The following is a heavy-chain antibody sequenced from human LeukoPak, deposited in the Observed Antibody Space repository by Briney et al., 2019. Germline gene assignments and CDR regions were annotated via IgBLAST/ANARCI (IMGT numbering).Heavy chain of an antibody. CDR1: GGSISSGGYS. CDR2: IYHSGST. V-gene: IGHV4-30-2*01. J-gene: IGHJ4*02. CDR3: ARVYGSGSYYLDY. D-gene: IGHD3-10*01. Sequence: PSETLSLTCAVSGGSISSGGYSWSWIRQPPGKGLEWIGYIYHSGSTYYNPSLKSRVTISVDRSKNQFSLKLSSVTAADTAVYYCARVYGSGSYYLDYWGQGTLVTVSS.